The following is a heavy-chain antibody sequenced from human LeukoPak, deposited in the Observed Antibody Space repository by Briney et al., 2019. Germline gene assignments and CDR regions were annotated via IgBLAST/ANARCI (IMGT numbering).Heavy chain of an antibody. CDR1: RFTFSSYA. D-gene: IGHD4-17*01. CDR2: VYPDGRT. CDR3: ARTNPVYGDYDY. J-gene: IGHJ4*02. V-gene: IGHV3-53*01. Sequence: PGGSLRLSCAASRFTFSSYAMTWVRQAPGKGLEWVSVVYPDGRTYYADSVKGRFTISRDNSRNTLLLQLNSLRADDTAVYYCARTNPVYGDYDYWGQGTLVTVSS.